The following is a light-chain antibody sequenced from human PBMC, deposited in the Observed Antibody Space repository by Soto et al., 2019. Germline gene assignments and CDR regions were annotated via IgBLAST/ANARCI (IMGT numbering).Light chain of an antibody. CDR3: QQSYSTLPT. V-gene: IGKV1-39*01. Sequence: DIQMTQSPTSLSASVGDRITITCRASQSISGYLNWYQQIPGKAPKLLIYAASSLQSGVPSRFSGSGSGKDFTLTISSVQPEDFATYYCQQSYSTLPTFGGGTKVEIK. CDR1: QSISGY. CDR2: AAS. J-gene: IGKJ4*01.